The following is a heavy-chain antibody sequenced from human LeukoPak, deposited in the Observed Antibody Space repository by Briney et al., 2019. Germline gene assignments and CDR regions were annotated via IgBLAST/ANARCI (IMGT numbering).Heavy chain of an antibody. CDR3: ARADRLDGGPYLIGP. D-gene: IGHD2-21*01. V-gene: IGHV1-2*02. Sequence: EASVKVSCKTSGYSSTDYYMHWVRQAPGQGLEWMGWINPNSGGTSSAQKFQGRVTMTRDTSITTVYMEVSWLTSDDTAIYYCARADRLDGGPYLIGPWGQGTLVTVSS. CDR2: INPNSGGT. CDR1: GYSSTDYY. J-gene: IGHJ5*02.